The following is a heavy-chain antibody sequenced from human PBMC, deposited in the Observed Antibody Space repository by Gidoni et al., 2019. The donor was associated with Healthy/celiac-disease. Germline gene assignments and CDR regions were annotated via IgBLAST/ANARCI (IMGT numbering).Heavy chain of an antibody. CDR2: IWYDGSNK. CDR1: GFTSSSYG. D-gene: IGHD4-17*01. J-gene: IGHJ4*02. V-gene: IGHV3-33*01. CDR3: ARDVDYGLDY. Sequence: QVQLVESGGGVVQPGRSLRLPCEASGFTSSSYGMHWVRQAPGKGLGWVAVIWYDGSNKYYADSVKGRFTISRDNSKNTLYLQMNSLRAEDTAVYYCARDVDYGLDYWGQGTLVTVSS.